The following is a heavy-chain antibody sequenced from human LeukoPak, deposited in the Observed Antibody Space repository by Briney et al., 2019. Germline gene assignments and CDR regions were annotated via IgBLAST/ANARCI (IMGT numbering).Heavy chain of an antibody. CDR2: IYYSGST. J-gene: IGHJ4*02. D-gene: IGHD5-18*01. CDR1: GGSISSYY. Sequence: SETLSLTCTVSGGSISSYYWSWIRQPPGKGLEWIGYIYYSGSTNYNPSLKSRVTISVDTSKNQFSLKLSSVTAADTAVYYCARVLDTAMALGFYYFEYWGQGTLVTVSS. CDR3: ARVLDTAMALGFYYFEY. V-gene: IGHV4-59*01.